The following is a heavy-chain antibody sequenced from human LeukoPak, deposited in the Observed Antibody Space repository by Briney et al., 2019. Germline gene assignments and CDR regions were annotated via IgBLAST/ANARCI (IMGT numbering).Heavy chain of an antibody. Sequence: GGSLRLSCAASGFTFSSYAMSWVRQAPGKGLEWASAISGSGDSTYYGDSVKGRFTISRDNSKNTLYLQMNSLRAEDTAVYYCAKTRPLDSSSWSHGDYWGQGTLVTVSS. V-gene: IGHV3-23*01. CDR3: AKTRPLDSSSWSHGDY. CDR2: ISGSGDST. CDR1: GFTFSSYA. D-gene: IGHD6-13*01. J-gene: IGHJ4*02.